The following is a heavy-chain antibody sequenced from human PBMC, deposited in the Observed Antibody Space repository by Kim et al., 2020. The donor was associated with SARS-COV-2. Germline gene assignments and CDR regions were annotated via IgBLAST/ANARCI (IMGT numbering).Heavy chain of an antibody. Sequence: GGSLRLSCAASGFTFSSYGMHWVRQAPGKGLEWVAVIWYDGSNKYYADSVKGRFTISRDNSKNTLYLQMNSLRAEDTAVYYCARDLYYGSGSSGAFDIWGQGTMVTVSS. V-gene: IGHV3-33*01. D-gene: IGHD3-10*01. J-gene: IGHJ3*02. CDR3: ARDLYYGSGSSGAFDI. CDR2: IWYDGSNK. CDR1: GFTFSSYG.